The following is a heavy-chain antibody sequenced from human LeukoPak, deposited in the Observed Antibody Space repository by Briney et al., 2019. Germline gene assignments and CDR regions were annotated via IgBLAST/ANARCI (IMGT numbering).Heavy chain of an antibody. CDR1: GVTFSDYY. V-gene: IGHV3-11*01. Sequence: GGSLRLSCAASGVTFSDYYMNWIRQAPGKGLEWVSYISSSGDSTYYTGSVKGRFTISRDNAKNSLYLQMNSLRAEDTAVYYCATRYSGTFYGGAHDYWGQGTLVTVSS. D-gene: IGHD1-26*01. CDR2: ISSSGDST. CDR3: ATRYSGTFYGGAHDY. J-gene: IGHJ4*02.